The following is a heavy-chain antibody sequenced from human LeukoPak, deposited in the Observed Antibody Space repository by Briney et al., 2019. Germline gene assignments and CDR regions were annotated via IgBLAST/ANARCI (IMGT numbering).Heavy chain of an antibody. CDR2: ISGSGGST. CDR3: AKDIRGSSDYFDY. D-gene: IGHD1-26*01. Sequence: GGSLRLSCAASGFTVSSNYMSWVRQAPGKGLEWVSAISGSGGSTYYADSVKGRFTISRDNSKNTLYLQMNSLRAEDTAVYYCAKDIRGSSDYFDYWGQGTLVTVSS. CDR1: GFTVSSNY. V-gene: IGHV3-23*01. J-gene: IGHJ4*02.